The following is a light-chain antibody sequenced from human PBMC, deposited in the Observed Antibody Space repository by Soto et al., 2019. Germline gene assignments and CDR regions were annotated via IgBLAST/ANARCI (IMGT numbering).Light chain of an antibody. CDR3: SSYTANGVGV. V-gene: IGLV2-14*03. J-gene: IGLJ2*01. CDR1: DSDVGGYNY. Sequence: QSALTQPASVSGSPGQSITISCTGTDSDVGGYNYVSWYQHHPGNAPKVMIYDVTYRPSGVSNRFSGSQSGNTASLTISGLQAEDEGDYYCSSYTANGVGVFGGGTKVAVL. CDR2: DVT.